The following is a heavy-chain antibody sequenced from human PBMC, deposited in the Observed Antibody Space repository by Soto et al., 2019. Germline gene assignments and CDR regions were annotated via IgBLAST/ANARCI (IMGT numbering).Heavy chain of an antibody. V-gene: IGHV3-30-3*01. CDR1: GFTFSSYA. CDR3: ARPRLHGRTGGFEY. D-gene: IGHD3-16*01. J-gene: IGHJ4*02. CDR2: ISYDGSNK. Sequence: VGSLRLSCAASGFTFSSYAMHWVRQAPGKGLEWVAVISYDGSNKYYADSVKGRFTISRDNSKNTLYLQMNSLRAEDTAVYYCARPRLHGRTGGFEYWGQGTLVTV.